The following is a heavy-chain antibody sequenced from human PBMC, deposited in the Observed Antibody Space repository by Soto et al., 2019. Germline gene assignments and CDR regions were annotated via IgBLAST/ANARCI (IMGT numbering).Heavy chain of an antibody. CDR1: GGSISRSIYY. CDR2: IHYSGNT. J-gene: IGHJ4*02. D-gene: IGHD4-17*01. V-gene: IGHV4-39*01. Sequence: SETLSLTCTVSGGSISRSIYYWSWIRQPPGKGLEWIGNIHYSGNTYYNPSLKSRVTMSVDTSKNQFSLKMTSVTAADTAVYYCADYGDYGQYHFDYWGQGALVTVSS. CDR3: ADYGDYGQYHFDY.